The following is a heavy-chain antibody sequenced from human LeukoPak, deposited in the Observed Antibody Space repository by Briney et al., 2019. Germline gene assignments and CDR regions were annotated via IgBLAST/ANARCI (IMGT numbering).Heavy chain of an antibody. V-gene: IGHV3-7*01. J-gene: IGHJ4*02. CDR2: IKQDGSEK. Sequence: GGSLRLSCAASGFTFSNYWMSWVRQAPRKGLEWVVNIKQDGSEKYYVDSVKGRFTISRDNAKNSLYLQMNSLRAEDTAVYYCARLSGGFDWRRWGQGTLVTVSS. D-gene: IGHD3-9*01. CDR1: GFTFSNYW. CDR3: ARLSGGFDWRR.